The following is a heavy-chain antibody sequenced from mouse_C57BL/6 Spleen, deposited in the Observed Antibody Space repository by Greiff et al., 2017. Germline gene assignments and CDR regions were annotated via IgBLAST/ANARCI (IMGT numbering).Heavy chain of an antibody. D-gene: IGHD1-1*01. CDR1: GFTFSDYG. V-gene: IGHV5-17*01. J-gene: IGHJ2*01. Sequence: DVQLQESGGGLVKPGGSLKLSCAASGFTFSDYGMHWVRQAPEKGLEWVAYISSGSRTIYYADTVKGRFTISRDNAKNTLFLQMTSLRSEDTAMYYCARGGDYYGSNYFDYWGQGTTLTVSS. CDR3: ARGGDYYGSNYFDY. CDR2: ISSGSRTI.